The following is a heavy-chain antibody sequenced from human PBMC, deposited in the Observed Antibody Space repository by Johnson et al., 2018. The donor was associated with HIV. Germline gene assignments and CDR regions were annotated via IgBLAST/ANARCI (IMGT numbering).Heavy chain of an antibody. D-gene: IGHD1-26*01. CDR1: GFTFSSNA. V-gene: IGHV3-30*14. J-gene: IGHJ3*02. CDR2: ISFDGTNT. Sequence: QVQLVESGGGVVQPGRSLRLSCAASGFTFSSNAMHWVRQSPGKGLEWVAVISFDGTNTYYGDSVKGRFPISRDNSKNTLYLQMNSLRAEDTAVYYCARDLVVGDHSTPLTHAFDIWGQGTMVTVSS. CDR3: ARDLVVGDHSTPLTHAFDI.